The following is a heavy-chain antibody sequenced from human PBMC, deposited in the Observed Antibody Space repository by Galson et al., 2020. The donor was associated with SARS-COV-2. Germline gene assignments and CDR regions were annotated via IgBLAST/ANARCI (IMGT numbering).Heavy chain of an antibody. D-gene: IGHD6-13*01. Sequence: GGTLRLSCAASGFTFSSYAMHWVRQAPGKGLEWVAVISYDGSNKYYADSVKGRFTISRDNSKHTLYLQMNSLRAEDTAVYYCARETIAAAANYLDYWGQGNLVTVSS. CDR2: ISYDGSNK. CDR1: GFTFSSYA. V-gene: IGHV3-30*04. J-gene: IGHJ4*02. CDR3: ARETIAAAANYLDY.